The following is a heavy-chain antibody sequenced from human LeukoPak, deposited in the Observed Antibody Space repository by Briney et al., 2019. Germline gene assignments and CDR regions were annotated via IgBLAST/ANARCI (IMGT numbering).Heavy chain of an antibody. CDR1: GGSISSYY. Sequence: SETLSLTCTVSGGSISSYYWSWIRQPPGKGLEWIGYIYTSGSTNYNPSLKSRVTISVDTSKNQFSLKLSSVTAADTAVYYCAKHGSAYGSGSLGFDYYYYYYMDGWGKGTTVTVSS. J-gene: IGHJ6*03. CDR2: IYTSGST. CDR3: AKHGSAYGSGSLGFDYYYYYYMDG. D-gene: IGHD3-10*01. V-gene: IGHV4-4*09.